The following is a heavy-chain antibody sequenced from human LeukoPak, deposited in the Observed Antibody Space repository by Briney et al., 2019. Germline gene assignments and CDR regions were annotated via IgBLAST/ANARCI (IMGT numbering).Heavy chain of an antibody. D-gene: IGHD2/OR15-2a*01. CDR3: ARGQVLGN. V-gene: IGHV3-53*01. CDR1: GFTVSSNY. J-gene: IGHJ4*02. CDR2: IYSGDST. Sequence: PGGSLRLSCAASGFTVSSNYMSWVRQAPGKGLEWVSVIYSGDSTYYADSVRGRFTISRDNSKNILYLQMNSLKEQLTLRYYCARGQVLGNWGQGTLVTVSS.